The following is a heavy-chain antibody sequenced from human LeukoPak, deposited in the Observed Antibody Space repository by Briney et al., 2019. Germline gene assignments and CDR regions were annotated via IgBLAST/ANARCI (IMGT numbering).Heavy chain of an antibody. CDR1: GYTFTTYG. J-gene: IGHJ4*02. D-gene: IGHD3-10*01. V-gene: IGHV1-18*01. Sequence: ASVKVSCKASGYTFTTYGIRWVRQAPGQGLEWMGWISAHNGNTNYAQKLQGRVTMTTDTSTSTAYMELRSLRSDDTAVYYCARDYRGYSYGSGNHWGQGTLVTVSS. CDR2: ISAHNGNT. CDR3: ARDYRGYSYGSGNH.